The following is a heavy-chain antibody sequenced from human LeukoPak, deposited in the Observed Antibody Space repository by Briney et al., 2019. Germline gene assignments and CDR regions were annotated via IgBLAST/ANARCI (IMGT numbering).Heavy chain of an antibody. CDR3: ARDPPVYDSSGYSQPMDYGAFDI. J-gene: IGHJ3*02. V-gene: IGHV3-11*04. Sequence: GGSLRLSCAASGFIFSDYYMGWIRQAPGRGLEWVSYISDSGSNIYYTDSVKGRFTMSRDNAKKSLYLQMNSLRAEDTAVYYCARDPPVYDSSGYSQPMDYGAFDIWGRGTMVTVSS. CDR2: ISDSGSNI. D-gene: IGHD3-22*01. CDR1: GFIFSDYY.